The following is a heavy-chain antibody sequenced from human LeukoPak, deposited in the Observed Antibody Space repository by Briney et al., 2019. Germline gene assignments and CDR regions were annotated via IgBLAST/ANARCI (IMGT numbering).Heavy chain of an antibody. D-gene: IGHD3-22*01. J-gene: IGHJ4*02. CDR1: GGTFSSYA. V-gene: IGHV1-69*04. CDR2: IIPILGIA. Sequence: ASVNVSCKASGGTFSSYAISWVRQAPGQGLEWMGRIIPILGIANYAQKFQGRVTITADKSTSTAYMELSSLRSEDTAVYYCASRTDTMIVVVPGPYDYWGQGTLVTVSS. CDR3: ASRTDTMIVVVPGPYDY.